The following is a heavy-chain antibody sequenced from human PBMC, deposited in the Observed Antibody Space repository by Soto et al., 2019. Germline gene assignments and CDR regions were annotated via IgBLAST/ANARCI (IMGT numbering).Heavy chain of an antibody. CDR2: INHSGST. CDR1: GESFSGYY. Sequence: QVQLQQWGAGLLKPSETLSLTCAVYGESFSGYYWSWIRQPPGKGLEWIGEINHSGSTNYNPSLKGRVTISIDTSKNQFSLKLSSVTAADPAIYYCARGGDWMRNWGQGTLVTVSS. J-gene: IGHJ4*02. CDR3: ARGGDWMRN. V-gene: IGHV4-34*01. D-gene: IGHD2-21*02.